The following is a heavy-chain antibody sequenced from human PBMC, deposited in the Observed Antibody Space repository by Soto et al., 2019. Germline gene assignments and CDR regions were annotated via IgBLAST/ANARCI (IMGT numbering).Heavy chain of an antibody. V-gene: IGHV1-18*01. CDR3: ARDAPTYYYDSSGRQYFQH. Sequence: QVQLVQSGAEVKRPGASVKVSCKASGYTFISYGISWVRQAPGQGLEWMGWSSAYNGNTNTAQKFQGRVNMTTDTSTSTAYMELRSLRSDDTAVYYCARDAPTYYYDSSGRQYFQHWGQGTLVTVSS. CDR1: GYTFISYG. D-gene: IGHD3-22*01. CDR2: SSAYNGNT. J-gene: IGHJ1*01.